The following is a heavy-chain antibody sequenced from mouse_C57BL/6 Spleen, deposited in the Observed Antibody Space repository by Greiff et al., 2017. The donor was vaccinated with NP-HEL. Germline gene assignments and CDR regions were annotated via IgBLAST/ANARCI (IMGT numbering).Heavy chain of an antibody. J-gene: IGHJ1*03. Sequence: VQLQQPGAELVKPGASVKLSCKASGYTFTSYWMHWVKQRPGQGLEWIGMIHPNSGSTNYNEKFKSKATLTVDKSSSTAYMQLSSLTSEDSAVYYCARSGYYGSSYSPYFDVWGTGTTVTVSS. CDR2: IHPNSGST. V-gene: IGHV1-64*01. CDR1: GYTFTSYW. D-gene: IGHD1-1*01. CDR3: ARSGYYGSSYSPYFDV.